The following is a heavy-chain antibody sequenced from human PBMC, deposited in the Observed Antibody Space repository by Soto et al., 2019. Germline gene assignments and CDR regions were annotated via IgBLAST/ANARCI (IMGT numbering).Heavy chain of an antibody. V-gene: IGHV4-59*01. Sequence: PSETLSLTCSVSGGSISGSYWSWIRQPPGKGLEWLGYVYYTGSTNYSPSLRSRVSISVDTSKNEFSLRLSSVTAADTAVYFCARSVAVPGAHIDYWGQGTQVTAPQ. CDR2: VYYTGST. D-gene: IGHD6-19*01. CDR3: ARSVAVPGAHIDY. CDR1: GGSISGSY. J-gene: IGHJ4*02.